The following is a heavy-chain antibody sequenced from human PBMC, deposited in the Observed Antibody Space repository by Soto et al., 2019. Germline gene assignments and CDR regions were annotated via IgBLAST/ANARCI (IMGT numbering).Heavy chain of an antibody. CDR3: TSRGYSYGYHHYGMDV. CDR2: IRSKANSYAT. J-gene: IGHJ6*02. CDR1: GFTFSGSA. D-gene: IGHD5-18*01. V-gene: IGHV3-73*01. Sequence: GGSLRLSCAASGFTFSGSAMHWVRQASGKGLEWVGRIRSKANSYATAYAASVKGRFTISRDDSKNTAYLQMNSLKTEDTAVYYCTSRGYSYGYHHYGMDVWGQGTTVTVSS.